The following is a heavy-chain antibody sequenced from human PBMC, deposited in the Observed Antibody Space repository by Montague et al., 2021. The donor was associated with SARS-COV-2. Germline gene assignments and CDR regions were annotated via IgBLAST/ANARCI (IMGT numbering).Heavy chain of an antibody. V-gene: IGHV4-59*01. CDR1: GGSMRRYY. Sequence: SETLSLTCTISGGSMRRYYWTWIRQLPGKELEWIGSIYDSGGARYNPSLKSRVSISVDASKNQFSLRVTSVTAADTAVYLCARGGTGNYEILDYWGQGILVTVSS. CDR3: ARGGTGNYEILDY. J-gene: IGHJ4*02. D-gene: IGHD3-3*01. CDR2: IYDSGGA.